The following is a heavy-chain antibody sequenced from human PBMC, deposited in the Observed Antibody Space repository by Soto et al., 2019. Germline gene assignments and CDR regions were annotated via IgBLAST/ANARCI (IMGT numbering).Heavy chain of an antibody. J-gene: IGHJ6*02. V-gene: IGHV3-21*01. CDR3: ASTRRDGYNKYYYYYGMDV. D-gene: IGHD5-12*01. CDR2: ISSSSSYI. Sequence: PGGSLRLSCAASGFTFSSYNMNWVRQAPGKELEWVSSISSSSSYIYYADSVKGRFTISRDNAKNSLYLQMNSLRAEDTAVYYFASTRRDGYNKYYYYYGMDVWGQGTTVTVSS. CDR1: GFTFSSYN.